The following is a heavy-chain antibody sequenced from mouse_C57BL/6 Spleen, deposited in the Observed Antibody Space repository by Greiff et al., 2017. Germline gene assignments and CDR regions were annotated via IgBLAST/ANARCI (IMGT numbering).Heavy chain of an antibody. CDR1: GYTFTSYW. CDR2: IYPSDSET. J-gene: IGHJ3*01. CDR3: ARDYDGGFAY. Sequence: QVQLQQPGAELVRPGSSVKLSCKASGYTFTSYWMDWVKQRPGQGLEWIGNIYPSDSETHYNQKFKDKATLTVDKSSSTAYMQLSSLTSEDPAVYYCARDYDGGFAYWGQGTLVTVSA. V-gene: IGHV1-61*01. D-gene: IGHD2-4*01.